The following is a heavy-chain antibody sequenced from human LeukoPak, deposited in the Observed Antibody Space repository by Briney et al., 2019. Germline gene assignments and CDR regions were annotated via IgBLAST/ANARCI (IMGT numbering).Heavy chain of an antibody. CDR3: ARGNYYDSSGYYYGYYYMDV. CDR1: GFTFDDYS. J-gene: IGHJ6*03. Sequence: GGSLRLSCAASGFTFDDYSMHWVRQTPGKGLQWVSLISGDGGTIHYADSVKGRFTISRDNSKNTLYLHMNSLRGEDTAVYYCARGNYYDSSGYYYGYYYMDVWGKGTTVTISS. D-gene: IGHD3-22*01. V-gene: IGHV3-43*01. CDR2: ISGDGGTI.